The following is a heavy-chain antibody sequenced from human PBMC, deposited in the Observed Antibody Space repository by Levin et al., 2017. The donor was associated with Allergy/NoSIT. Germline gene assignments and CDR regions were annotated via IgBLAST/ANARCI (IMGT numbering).Heavy chain of an antibody. Sequence: GESLKISCQGSGYTFTTYWINWVRQVPGKGLEWMGRIDPSDSYSNYSPSFQGHVTISVDKSISTAYLQWSSLKASDTARYYWAIPLGYGDYGYWGQGSLVTVSS. CDR2: IDPSDSYS. V-gene: IGHV5-10-1*01. CDR3: AIPLGYGDYGY. J-gene: IGHJ4*02. D-gene: IGHD4-17*01. CDR1: GYTFTTYW.